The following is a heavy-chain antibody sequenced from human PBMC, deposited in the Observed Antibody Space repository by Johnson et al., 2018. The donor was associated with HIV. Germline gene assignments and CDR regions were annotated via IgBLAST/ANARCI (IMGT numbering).Heavy chain of an antibody. D-gene: IGHD2-2*01. Sequence: QVQLVESGGGVVQPGRSLRLSCAASGFTFSTYAMHWVRQVPGKGLEWVAVISYDGSQNLYVDSVKGRFTISRDNSKNTLYLQMNSLRAEDTAVHYCAKPVVPAGDDLDMYEFAFDIWGQGTMVTVSS. CDR2: ISYDGSQN. CDR1: GFTFSTYA. V-gene: IGHV3-30*18. J-gene: IGHJ3*02. CDR3: AKPVVPAGDDLDMYEFAFDI.